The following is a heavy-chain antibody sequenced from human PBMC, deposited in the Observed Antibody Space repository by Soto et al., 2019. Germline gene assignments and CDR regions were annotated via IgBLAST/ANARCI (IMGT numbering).Heavy chain of an antibody. CDR2: IIPIFGTA. V-gene: IGHV1-69*01. Sequence: QVQLVQSGAEVKKPGSSVKVSCKASGGTFSSYAISWVRQAPGQVLEWMGGIIPIFGTANYAQKFQGRVTSDADESTSTAYRELSSLRSEDTAVYYCARDPKPERGSLPGDVWGQGTTVTVSS. CDR3: ARDPKPERGSLPGDV. CDR1: GGTFSSYA. J-gene: IGHJ6*02. D-gene: IGHD5-12*01.